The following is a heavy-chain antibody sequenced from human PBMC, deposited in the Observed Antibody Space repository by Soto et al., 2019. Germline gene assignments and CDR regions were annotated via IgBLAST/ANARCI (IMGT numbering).Heavy chain of an antibody. CDR2: IYTSVST. J-gene: IGHJ6*02. CDR1: GGLTRSYY. D-gene: IGHD2-8*01. Sequence: GILSLTCTVHGGLTRSYYWSWIGQPTGKRLEWIGRIYTSVSTNYNPSLNSRVTMSVDTSKNQFSLKLSSVTAADTAVYYCAILYCTNGVRPYYYYGMDVWGQGTTVTVSS. V-gene: IGHV4-4*07. CDR3: AILYCTNGVRPYYYYGMDV.